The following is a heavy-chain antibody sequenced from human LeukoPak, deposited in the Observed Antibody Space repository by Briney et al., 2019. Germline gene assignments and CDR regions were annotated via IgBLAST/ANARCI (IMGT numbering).Heavy chain of an antibody. CDR2: IYYSGST. CDR3: ARALNYCSSTSCFEYFQH. V-gene: IGHV4-30-4*08. J-gene: IGHJ1*01. D-gene: IGHD2-2*01. Sequence: SQTLSLTCTVSSGSISIGDYYWSWIRQPPGKGLEWIGYIYYSGSTYYNPSLKSRVTISVDTSKNQFSLKLSSVTAADTAVYYCARALNYCSSTSCFEYFQHWGQGTLVTVSS. CDR1: SGSISIGDYY.